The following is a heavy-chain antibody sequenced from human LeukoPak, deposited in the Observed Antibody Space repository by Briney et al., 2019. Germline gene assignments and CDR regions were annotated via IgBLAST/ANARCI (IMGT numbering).Heavy chain of an antibody. J-gene: IGHJ4*02. CDR1: GGSISSYY. D-gene: IGHD6-13*01. V-gene: IGHV4-59*01. Sequence: PSETLSLTCTVSGGSISSYYWSWIRQPPGKGLEWIGYIYYSGSTNYNPSLKSRVTISVDTSKNQFSLKLSSVTAADTAVYYCARVTAAGTPYYFDYWAQGTLVTVSS. CDR2: IYYSGST. CDR3: ARVTAAGTPYYFDY.